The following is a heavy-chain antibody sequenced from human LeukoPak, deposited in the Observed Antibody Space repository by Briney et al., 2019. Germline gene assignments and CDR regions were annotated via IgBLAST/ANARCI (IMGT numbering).Heavy chain of an antibody. V-gene: IGHV1-8*03. CDR1: GYTFTSYD. D-gene: IGHD6-19*01. Sequence: ASVKVSCKASGYTFTSYDINWVRQATGQGLEWMGWMNPNSGNTGYAQKFQGRVTITRNTSISTAYMELSSLRSEDTAVYYCARGLRALYSCGSYYMDVWGKGTTVTVSS. J-gene: IGHJ6*03. CDR2: MNPNSGNT. CDR3: ARGLRALYSCGSYYMDV.